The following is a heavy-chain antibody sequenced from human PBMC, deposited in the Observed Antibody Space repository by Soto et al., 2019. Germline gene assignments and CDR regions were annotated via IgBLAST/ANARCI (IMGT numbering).Heavy chain of an antibody. D-gene: IGHD3-3*01. CDR2: INPSGGST. Sequence: QVQLVQSGAEVKKPGSSVKVSCKASGYTFTSYYMHWVRQAPGQGLEWMGIINPSGGSTSYAKKFQGSVTMTRDTSTSTVYMELSSLRSEDTAVYYCARARTDGVALDYWGQGTLVTVSS. CDR1: GYTFTSYY. V-gene: IGHV1-46*01. CDR3: ARARTDGVALDY. J-gene: IGHJ4*02.